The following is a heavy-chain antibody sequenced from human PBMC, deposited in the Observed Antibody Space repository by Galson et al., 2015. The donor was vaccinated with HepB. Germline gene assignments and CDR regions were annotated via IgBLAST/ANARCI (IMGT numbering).Heavy chain of an antibody. J-gene: IGHJ4*02. CDR3: AKDHRIRQWLVLRYFDY. CDR1: GFTFSSYG. CDR2: ISYDGSNK. V-gene: IGHV3-30*18. Sequence: SLRLSCAASGFTFSSYGMHWVRQAPGRGLEWVAVISYDGSNKYYADSVKGRFTISRDNSKNTLYLQMNSLRAEDTAVYYCAKDHRIRQWLVLRYFDYWGQGTLVTVSS. D-gene: IGHD6-19*01.